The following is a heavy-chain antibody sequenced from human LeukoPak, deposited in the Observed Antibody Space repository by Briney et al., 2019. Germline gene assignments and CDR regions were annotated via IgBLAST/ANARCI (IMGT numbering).Heavy chain of an antibody. V-gene: IGHV3-21*01. CDR2: ISSSSSYI. Sequence: GGSLRLSCAASGFTFSSYSMNWVRQAPGKGLEWVSSISSSSSYIYYADPGKGRFTISRDNAKNSLYLQMNSLRAEDTAVYYCARSLMAGSSTSCYDYWGQGTLVTVSS. CDR1: GFTFSSYS. CDR3: ARSLMAGSSTSCYDY. J-gene: IGHJ4*02. D-gene: IGHD2-2*01.